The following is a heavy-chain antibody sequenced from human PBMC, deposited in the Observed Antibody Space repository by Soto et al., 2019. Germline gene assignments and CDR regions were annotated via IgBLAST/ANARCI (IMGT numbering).Heavy chain of an antibody. V-gene: IGHV1-18*04. J-gene: IGHJ4*01. CDR2: IGPNDGHT. CDR1: GYTLTSSG. CDR3: AISGSGDYSAFGY. Sequence: ASVKVSCKGLGYTLTSSGVSSVRQAPGQGLECRGWIGPNDGHTNYAQKFKDGVTMTRYTSTTTVYMGLRSLGSDGTAVYYCAISGSGDYSAFGYWG. D-gene: IGHD4-4*01.